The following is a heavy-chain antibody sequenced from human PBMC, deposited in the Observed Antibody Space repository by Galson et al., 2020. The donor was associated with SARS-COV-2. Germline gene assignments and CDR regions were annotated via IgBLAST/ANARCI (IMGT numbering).Heavy chain of an antibody. Sequence: SETLSLPCNVSGGPISTYYWTWIRQPPGTGLEWIGYIYYSGSTNSNPTPKSRVTISADTSKNQFSLNMSSVTAADTAVYYCARASMARITIFGVHIQFDDRGQGTLVTVSS. V-gene: IGHV4-59*01. J-gene: IGHJ4*02. CDR3: ARASMARITIFGVHIQFDD. CDR1: GGPISTYY. CDR2: IYYSGST. D-gene: IGHD3-3*01.